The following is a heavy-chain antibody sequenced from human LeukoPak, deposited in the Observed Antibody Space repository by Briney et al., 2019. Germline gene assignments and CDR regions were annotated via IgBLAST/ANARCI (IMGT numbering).Heavy chain of an antibody. J-gene: IGHJ5*02. CDR1: GGSISSSSYN. D-gene: IGHD5-12*01. V-gene: IGHV4-39*07. CDR2: IHYSGST. Sequence: PSETLSLTCTVSGGSISSSSYNWGWIRQPPGKGLEWIGSIHYSGSTYYNPSLKSRVTISVDTSKNQFSLKLTSVTAADTAVYYCARDPDPYDEDENWFDPWGQGTLVTVSS. CDR3: ARDPDPYDEDENWFDP.